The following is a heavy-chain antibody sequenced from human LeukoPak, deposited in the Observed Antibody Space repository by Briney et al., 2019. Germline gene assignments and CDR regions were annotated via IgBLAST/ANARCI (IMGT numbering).Heavy chain of an antibody. V-gene: IGHV3-30*02. Sequence: QAGGSLRLSCAASGFTFSSYGMHWVRQAPGKGLEWVAFIRYDGSNKYYADSVKGRFTISRDNSKNTLYLQMNSLRAEDTAVYYCARGGRYYDSSGYYPIDYWGQGTLVTVSS. J-gene: IGHJ4*02. CDR3: ARGGRYYDSSGYYPIDY. D-gene: IGHD3-22*01. CDR2: IRYDGSNK. CDR1: GFTFSSYG.